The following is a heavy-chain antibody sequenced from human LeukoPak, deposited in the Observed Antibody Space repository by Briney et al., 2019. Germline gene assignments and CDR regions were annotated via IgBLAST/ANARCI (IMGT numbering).Heavy chain of an antibody. CDR2: IYSGDRK. CDR3: AKSDWFDP. CDR1: GFSISSNY. J-gene: IGHJ5*02. V-gene: IGHV3-66*01. Sequence: GGSLRLSCAASGFSISSNYMSWVRQAPGKGLEWVSVIYSGDRKFYADSVKGRFAISRDNSENTLFLQMNSLRAEDTAVYYCAKSDWFDPWGQGTLVLVSS.